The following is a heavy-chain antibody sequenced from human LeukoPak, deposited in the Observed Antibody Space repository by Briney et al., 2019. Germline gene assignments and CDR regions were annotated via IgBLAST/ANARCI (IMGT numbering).Heavy chain of an antibody. J-gene: IGHJ6*03. V-gene: IGHV4-34*01. CDR3: ARGSRYGDYRYYYYYMDV. D-gene: IGHD4-17*01. CDR1: GGSFSGFY. CDR2: INHSGST. Sequence: SETLSLTCAVYGGSFSGFYWSWIRQPPGKGLEWIGEINHSGSTNYNPSLKSRVTISVDTSKNQFSLKLSSVTAADTAVYYCARGSRYGDYRYYYYYMDVWGKGTTVTVSS.